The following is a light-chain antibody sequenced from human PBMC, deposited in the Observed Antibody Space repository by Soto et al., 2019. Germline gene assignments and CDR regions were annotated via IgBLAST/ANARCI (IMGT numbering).Light chain of an antibody. CDR3: QQYGSSPPLT. J-gene: IGKJ4*01. V-gene: IGKV3-20*01. Sequence: EIVLTQSPGTLSLSPGERATLSCRASQSVSSSYLAWYQQKPGQAPRLLIYGASSRATGIPDRFSGSGSGTDLTLTVSRLEPEDFAVNYCQQYGSSPPLTFAGGTKLEIK. CDR2: GAS. CDR1: QSVSSSY.